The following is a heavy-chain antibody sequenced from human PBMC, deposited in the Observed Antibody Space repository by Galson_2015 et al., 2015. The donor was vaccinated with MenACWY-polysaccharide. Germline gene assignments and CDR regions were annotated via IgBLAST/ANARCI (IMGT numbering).Heavy chain of an antibody. CDR3: ARGDYGDYIGYYYYGMDV. J-gene: IGHJ6*02. Sequence: SVKVSCKASGYTFTSYGISWVRQAPGQGLEWMGWISAYNGNTNYAQKLQGRVTMTTDTSTSTAYMELRSLRSDDTAVYYCARGDYGDYIGYYYYGMDVWGQGTTVTVSS. V-gene: IGHV1-18*01. CDR2: ISAYNGNT. D-gene: IGHD4-17*01. CDR1: GYTFTSYG.